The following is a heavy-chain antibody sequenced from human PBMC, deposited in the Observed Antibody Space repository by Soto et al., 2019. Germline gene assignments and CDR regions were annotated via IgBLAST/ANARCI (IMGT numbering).Heavy chain of an antibody. CDR3: AKEPVGPDWYFDL. CDR1: GFSFNIFA. J-gene: IGHJ2*01. V-gene: IGHV3-23*01. CDR2: ISGSGIST. Sequence: PGGSLRLSCAASGFSFNIFAMNWVRQAPGQGLEWVSGISGSGISTHYADSVKGRFTVSRDNSKNTLYLQMNSLRAEDTAVYNCAKEPVGPDWYFDLWGRGTLVTVSS.